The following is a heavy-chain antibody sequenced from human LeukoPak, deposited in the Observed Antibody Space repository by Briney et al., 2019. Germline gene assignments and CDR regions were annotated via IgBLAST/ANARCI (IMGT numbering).Heavy chain of an antibody. V-gene: IGHV3-74*01. D-gene: IGHD3-3*01. CDR1: GFTFSSYW. CDR3: ARDGPYYDFWSGRSGPVWFDY. CDR2: INSDGSST. Sequence: GGSLRLSCAASGFTFSSYWMHWVRQAPGKGLVWVSRINSDGSSTSYADSVKGRFTISRDNAKNTLYLQMNSLRAEDTAVYYCARDGPYYDFWSGRSGPVWFDYWGQGTLVTVSS. J-gene: IGHJ4*02.